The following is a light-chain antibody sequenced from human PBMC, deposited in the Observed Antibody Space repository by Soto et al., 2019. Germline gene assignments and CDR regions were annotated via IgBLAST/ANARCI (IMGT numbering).Light chain of an antibody. J-gene: IGKJ4*01. V-gene: IGKV3-20*01. Sequence: EIVLTQSPATLSLSQGERATLSCRASQSVRSTYLAWYQQKPVQAPRFLIYDASSRATGIPDRFSGSGSGTDFTLTISRLEPEDFAVYDCQQYGSSPLTFGGGTKVEIK. CDR3: QQYGSSPLT. CDR2: DAS. CDR1: QSVRSTY.